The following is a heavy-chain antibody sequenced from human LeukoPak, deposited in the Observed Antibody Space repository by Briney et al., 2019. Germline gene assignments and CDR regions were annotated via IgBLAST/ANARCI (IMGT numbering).Heavy chain of an antibody. V-gene: IGHV3-30-3*01. CDR1: GFTFSSYA. J-gene: IGHJ4*02. D-gene: IGHD1-26*01. CDR3: ARGELVGARGYYFDY. Sequence: GGSPRLSCAASGFTFSSYAMHWVRQAPGKGLEWVAVISYDGSNKYYADSVKGRFTISRDNSKNTLYLQMNSLRAEDTAVYYCARGELVGARGYYFDYWGQGTLVTVSS. CDR2: ISYDGSNK.